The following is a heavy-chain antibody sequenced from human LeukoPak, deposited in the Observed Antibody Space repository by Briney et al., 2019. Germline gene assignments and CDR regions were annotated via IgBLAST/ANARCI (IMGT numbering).Heavy chain of an antibody. D-gene: IGHD6-13*01. CDR3: ARAGYSSSWYNYYYYMDV. CDR1: GFTVSYNY. Sequence: GGSLRLSCAASGFTVSYNYMNWVRQAPGKGLEWVSVIYSGGSTYYADSVKGRFTISRDNSKNTLYLQMNSLRAEDTAVYYCARAGYSSSWYNYYYYMDVWGKGTTVTVSS. V-gene: IGHV3-53*01. J-gene: IGHJ6*03. CDR2: IYSGGST.